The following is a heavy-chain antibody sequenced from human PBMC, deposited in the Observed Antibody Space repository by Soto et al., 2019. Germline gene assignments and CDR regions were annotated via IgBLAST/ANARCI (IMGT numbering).Heavy chain of an antibody. Sequence: QVQLQQWGAGLLKPSETLSLTCAVYGGSFSGYYWSWIRQPPGKGLEWIGEINHSGSTNYNPSLKSRFTQSVDTSKNQFSLKLSSVTAADTAVYYCARGPRPKGGITMVRGTVRSRGLDYWGQGTLVTVSS. CDR1: GGSFSGYY. CDR2: INHSGST. V-gene: IGHV4-34*01. J-gene: IGHJ4*02. D-gene: IGHD3-10*01. CDR3: ARGPRPKGGITMVRGTVRSRGLDY.